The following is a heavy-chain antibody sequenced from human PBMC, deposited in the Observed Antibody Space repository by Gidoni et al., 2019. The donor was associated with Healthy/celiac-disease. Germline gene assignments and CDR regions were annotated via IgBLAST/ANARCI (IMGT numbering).Heavy chain of an antibody. D-gene: IGHD3-10*01. Sequence: QVKLQQWGAGLLKPAETLSLTCAVYGGSFSGYYWSWIRQPPGKGLEWIGEINHSGSTNYNPSLKSRVTISVDTSKNQFSLKLSSVTAADTAVYYCARETYYYGSDIWGHGTMVTVSS. V-gene: IGHV4-34*01. CDR1: GGSFSGYY. CDR3: ARETYYYGSDI. CDR2: INHSGST. J-gene: IGHJ3*02.